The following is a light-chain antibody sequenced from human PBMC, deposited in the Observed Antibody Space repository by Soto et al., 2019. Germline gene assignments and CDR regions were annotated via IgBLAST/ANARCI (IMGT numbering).Light chain of an antibody. CDR2: KAS. CDR1: QSISHS. V-gene: IGKV1-5*03. Sequence: DIQMTQSPSTLSASVGDRVTITCRATQSISHSLAWYQQKPGKAPNLLIYKASSLETGVPSRFSGSGSGTEFTLTITSLQPDDSATYYCQQYASFWTFGQGTKVEIK. J-gene: IGKJ1*01. CDR3: QQYASFWT.